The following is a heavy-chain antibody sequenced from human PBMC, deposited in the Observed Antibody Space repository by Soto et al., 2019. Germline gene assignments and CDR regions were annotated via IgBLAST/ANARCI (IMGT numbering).Heavy chain of an antibody. V-gene: IGHV3-74*01. D-gene: IGHD6-19*01. Sequence: GGSLRLSCAASGFSFSNFWMHWVRQAPGKGLVWVSRINGDGSSTGYADSVKGRFAISRDNAKNTLYVQMNGLRVEDTAVYYCARESSGSFQIWGQGTMVTVSS. CDR2: INGDGSST. CDR1: GFSFSNFW. J-gene: IGHJ3*02. CDR3: ARESSGSFQI.